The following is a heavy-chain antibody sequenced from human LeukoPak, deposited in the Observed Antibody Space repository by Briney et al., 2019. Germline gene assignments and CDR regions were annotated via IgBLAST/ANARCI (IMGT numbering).Heavy chain of an antibody. Sequence: PGGSLRLSCAASGFTFSNAWMNWLRQAPGKGLEWVGRVKSKTDGGTTDYAAPVKGRFTISRDDSKNTLYLQMNSLKTEDTAVYYCTTGTRLDDAFDIWGQGTMVTVSS. CDR1: GFTFSNAW. J-gene: IGHJ3*02. CDR3: TTGTRLDDAFDI. CDR2: VKSKTDGGTT. V-gene: IGHV3-15*07.